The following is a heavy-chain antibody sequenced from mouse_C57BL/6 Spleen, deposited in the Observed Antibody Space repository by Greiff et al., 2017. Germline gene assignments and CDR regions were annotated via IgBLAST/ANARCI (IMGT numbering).Heavy chain of an antibody. CDR2: IHPNSGST. V-gene: IGHV1-64*01. CDR3: ASSGYYLYYFDY. J-gene: IGHJ2*01. Sequence: VQLQQPGAELVKPGASVKLSCKASGYTFTSYWMHWVKQRPGQGLEWIGMIHPNSGSTNYNEKFKSKATLTVDKSSSTAYMQLSSLTSEDSAVYYCASSGYYLYYFDYWGQGTTLTVSS. D-gene: IGHD2-3*01. CDR1: GYTFTSYW.